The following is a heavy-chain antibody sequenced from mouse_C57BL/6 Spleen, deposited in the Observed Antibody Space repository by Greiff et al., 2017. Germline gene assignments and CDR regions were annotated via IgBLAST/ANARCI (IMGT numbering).Heavy chain of an antibody. CDR2: IYPRSGNT. CDR3: AAGLFYAMDY. V-gene: IGHV1-81*01. J-gene: IGHJ4*01. Sequence: VQLQQSGAELARPGASVKLSCKASGYTFTSYGISWVKQRTGQGLEWIGEIYPRSGNTYYNEKFKGKATLTADKSSSTAYMELRSLTSEDSAVYFCAAGLFYAMDYWGQGTSVTVSS. CDR1: GYTFTSYG.